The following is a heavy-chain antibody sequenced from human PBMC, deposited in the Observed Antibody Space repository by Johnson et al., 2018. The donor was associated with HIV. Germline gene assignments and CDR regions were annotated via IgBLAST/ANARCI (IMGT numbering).Heavy chain of an antibody. J-gene: IGHJ3*01. CDR2: IRYDGSNK. Sequence: QVQLVESGGGVVQPGGSLRLSCAASGFTFSSYGMHWVRQAPGKGLEWVAFIRYDGSNKYYADNSKNTLFLQMNNLRVEDMGVYYCAKGLYYYDSSDYDVPEVWGQGTTVTVSS. CDR3: AKGLYYYDSSDYDVPEV. CDR1: GFTFSSYG. D-gene: IGHD3-22*01. V-gene: IGHV3-30*02.